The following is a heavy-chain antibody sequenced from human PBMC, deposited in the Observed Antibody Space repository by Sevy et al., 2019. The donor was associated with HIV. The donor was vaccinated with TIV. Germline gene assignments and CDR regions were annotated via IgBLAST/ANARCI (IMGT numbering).Heavy chain of an antibody. J-gene: IGHJ4*02. CDR2: IIPIFGTV. CDR3: ARGPRYYYDSSGYYLRY. Sequence: ASVKVSCKASGGTFSSYAISWVRQAPGQVLESIGGIIPIFGTVNYAQKFQGRVTITADESTSTAYMELSSLRSEDTAVYYCARGPRYYYDSSGYYLRYWGQGTLVTVSS. D-gene: IGHD3-22*01. CDR1: GGTFSSYA. V-gene: IGHV1-69*13.